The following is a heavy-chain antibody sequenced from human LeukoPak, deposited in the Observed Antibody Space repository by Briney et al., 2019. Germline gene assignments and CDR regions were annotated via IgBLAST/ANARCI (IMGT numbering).Heavy chain of an antibody. J-gene: IGHJ6*03. CDR3: ARGGFCSGGSCPVDYYYYMDV. Sequence: PGGSLRLSCAASGFTFSNYWMHWVRQAPGKGLVWVSRINSDGSSTSYADSVKGRFTISRDNAKNTLYLQLNSLRAEDTAVYYCARGGFCSGGSCPVDYYYYMDVWGKGTTVTVS. CDR2: INSDGSST. D-gene: IGHD2-15*01. V-gene: IGHV3-74*01. CDR1: GFTFSNYW.